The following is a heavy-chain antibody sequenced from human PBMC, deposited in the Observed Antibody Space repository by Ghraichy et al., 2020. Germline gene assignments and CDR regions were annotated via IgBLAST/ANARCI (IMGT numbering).Heavy chain of an antibody. Sequence: ASVKVSCKASGYTFTSYDINWVRQATGQGLEWMGWMNPNSGNPGYAQKFQGRVTMTRNTSIRTAYMELSSLRSEDTAVYYCARVGDSSSWYGYWFDPWGQGTLVTVSS. CDR2: MNPNSGNP. CDR1: GYTFTSYD. CDR3: ARVGDSSSWYGYWFDP. J-gene: IGHJ5*02. D-gene: IGHD6-13*01. V-gene: IGHV1-8*01.